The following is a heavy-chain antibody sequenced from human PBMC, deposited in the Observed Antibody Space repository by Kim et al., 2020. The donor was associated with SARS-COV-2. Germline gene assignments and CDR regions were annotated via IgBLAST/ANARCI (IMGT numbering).Heavy chain of an antibody. D-gene: IGHD2-2*01. CDR1: GYSLTEVS. V-gene: IGHV1-24*01. J-gene: IGHJ4*02. CDR3: ALYCSSPRCYRGRYLDY. CDR2: FDPEDAES. Sequence: ASVKVSCKVSGYSLTEVSMHWVRQAAGRGLEWMGGFDPEDAESLYAQTFQGRVTITEDTTTDTANMELSGLRADDTAVYYCALYCSSPRCYRGRYLDYWGQGTLVTVSS.